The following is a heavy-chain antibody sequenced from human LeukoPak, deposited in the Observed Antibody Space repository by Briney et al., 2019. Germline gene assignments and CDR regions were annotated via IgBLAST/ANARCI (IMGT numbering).Heavy chain of an antibody. CDR1: GGSISSSSYY. J-gene: IGHJ4*02. CDR2: IYYSGST. V-gene: IGHV4-39*01. D-gene: IGHD3-9*01. Sequence: SETLSLTCTVSGGSISSSSYYWGWIRQPPGKGLEWIGSIYYSGSTYYNPSLKSRVTISVDTSKNQFSLKLSSVTAADTAVYYCTRGPDILTGPDYWGQGTLVTVSS. CDR3: TRGPDILTGPDY.